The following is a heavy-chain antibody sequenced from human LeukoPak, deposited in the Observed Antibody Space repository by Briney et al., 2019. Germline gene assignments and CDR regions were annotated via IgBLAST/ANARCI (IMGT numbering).Heavy chain of an antibody. CDR1: GGTFSSYA. CDR2: IIPIFGTA. V-gene: IGHV1-69*13. D-gene: IGHD3-22*01. J-gene: IGHJ6*02. CDR3: ARLGYYDSSGQFNYGMDV. Sequence: ASVKVSCKAYGGTFSSYAISWVRQAPGQGLEWMGGIIPIFGTANYAQKFQGRVTITADESTSTAYMELSSLRSEDTAVYYCARLGYYDSSGQFNYGMDVWGQGTTVTVSS.